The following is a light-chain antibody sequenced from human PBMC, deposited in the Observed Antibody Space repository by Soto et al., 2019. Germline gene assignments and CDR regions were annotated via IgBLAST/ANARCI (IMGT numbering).Light chain of an antibody. CDR2: EVT. CDR3: SSYTRTNTWV. CDR1: SSDVGAYNY. J-gene: IGLJ3*02. V-gene: IGLV2-14*01. Sequence: QSALTQPASVSGSPGQSITISCTGTSSDVGAYNYVSWYQQHPGKAPKLMIYEVTNRPSGVSNRFSGSKSVNTASLTISGLQAEDEADYYCSSYTRTNTWVFGGGTKLTVL.